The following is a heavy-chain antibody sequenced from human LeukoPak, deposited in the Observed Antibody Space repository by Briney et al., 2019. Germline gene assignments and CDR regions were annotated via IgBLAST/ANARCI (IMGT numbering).Heavy chain of an antibody. D-gene: IGHD1-26*01. CDR3: ARDSGSDSYYGMDV. V-gene: IGHV1-18*01. CDR2: ISAYNGDT. Sequence: ASVKVSCKASGYTFTNYGVTWVRQAPGRGLEWIGWISAYNGDTNYAQKVQGRVTLTTDTSTSTAYMELRSLLSDDTAVYYCARDSGSDSYYGMDVWGQGTTVTVSS. J-gene: IGHJ6*02. CDR1: GYTFTNYG.